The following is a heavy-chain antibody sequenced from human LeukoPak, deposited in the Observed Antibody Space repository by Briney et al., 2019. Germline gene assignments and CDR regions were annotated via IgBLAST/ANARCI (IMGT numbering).Heavy chain of an antibody. D-gene: IGHD3-10*01. CDR3: ATEKYAQYYYGSGSSPDAFDI. V-gene: IGHV1-69*05. CDR2: IIPIFGTA. J-gene: IGHJ3*02. Sequence: SVKVSCKASGGTFSSYAISWVRQAPGQGLEWMGGIIPIFGTANYAQKFQGRVTITTDESTSTAYMELSSLRSEDTAVYYCATEKYAQYYYGSGSSPDAFDIWGQGTMVTVSS. CDR1: GGTFSSYA.